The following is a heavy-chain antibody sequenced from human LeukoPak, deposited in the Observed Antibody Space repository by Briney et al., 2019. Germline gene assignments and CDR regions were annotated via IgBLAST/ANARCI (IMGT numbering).Heavy chain of an antibody. V-gene: IGHV4-30-2*01. J-gene: IGHJ5*02. CDR1: GGSISSGDYY. D-gene: IGHD6-13*01. CDR2: IYHSGST. CDR3: ARQVAAAEWGFDP. Sequence: SETLSLTCTVSGGSISSGDYYWSWIRQPPGKGLEWIGYIYHSGSTYYNPSLKSRVTISVDRSKNQFSLKLSSVTAADTAVYYCARQVAAAEWGFDPWGQGTLVTVSS.